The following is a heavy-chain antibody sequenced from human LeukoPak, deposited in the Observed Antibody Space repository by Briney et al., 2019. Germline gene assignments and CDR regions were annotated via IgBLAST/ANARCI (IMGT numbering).Heavy chain of an antibody. V-gene: IGHV4-34*01. D-gene: IGHD5-18*01. CDR2: INHSGSS. CDR3: ARGGQLWLRY. J-gene: IGHJ4*02. Sequence: SETLSLTCAVYGGSFSGDYWSWIRQPPGKGLEWIGEINHSGSSNYNPSLKSRVTISVDTSKNQFSLKLSTVTAADTAVYYCARGGQLWLRYWGQGTLVTVSS. CDR1: GGSFSGDY.